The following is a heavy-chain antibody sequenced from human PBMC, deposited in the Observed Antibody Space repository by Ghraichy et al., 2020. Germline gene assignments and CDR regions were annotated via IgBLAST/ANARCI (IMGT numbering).Heavy chain of an antibody. CDR2: IYSGGST. CDR3: ARGGLAARSYYYYYVMDV. D-gene: IGHD6-6*01. J-gene: IGHJ6*02. CDR1: GFTVSSNY. V-gene: IGHV3-53*01. Sequence: SLRLSCAASGFTVSSNYMSWVRQAPGKGLEWVSVIYSGGSTYYADSVKGRFTISRDNSKNTLYLQMNSLRAEDTAVYYCARGGLAARSYYYYYVMDVWGQGTTVTVSS.